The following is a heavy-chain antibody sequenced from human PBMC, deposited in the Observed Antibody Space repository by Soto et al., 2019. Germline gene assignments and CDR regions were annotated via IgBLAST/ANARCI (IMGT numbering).Heavy chain of an antibody. CDR3: ARAYGDTPYYYYGMDV. CDR1: GYTFTNYA. Sequence: ASVKVSCKASGYTFTNYAVHWVRQAPGQSLEWMGWINVGKDNPKYPQKFEGRVTITSDTSASTASVELCSLRSEDTAVYYCARAYGDTPYYYYGMDVWGQGTTVTVSS. CDR2: INVGKDNP. D-gene: IGHD4-17*01. V-gene: IGHV1-3*01. J-gene: IGHJ6*02.